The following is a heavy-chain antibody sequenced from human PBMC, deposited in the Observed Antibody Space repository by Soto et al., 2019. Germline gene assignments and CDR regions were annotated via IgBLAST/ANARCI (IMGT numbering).Heavy chain of an antibody. CDR2: IYYSGST. D-gene: IGHD2-2*01. CDR1: GGSISSGGYY. V-gene: IGHV4-31*03. CDR3: ARVTGTLVPAASSRLFDP. J-gene: IGHJ5*02. Sequence: QVQLQESGPGLVKPSQTLSLTCTVSGGSISSGGYYWSWIRQHPGTGLEWIGYIYYSGSTYYNPSLKSRVTISVDTSKNQFSLKLSSVTAADTAVYYCARVTGTLVPAASSRLFDPWGQGTLVTVSS.